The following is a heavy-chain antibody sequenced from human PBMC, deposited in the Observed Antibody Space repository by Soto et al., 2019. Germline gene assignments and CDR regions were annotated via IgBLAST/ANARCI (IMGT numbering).Heavy chain of an antibody. J-gene: IGHJ6*02. CDR1: GFTFSSYG. CDR3: VRVRVQSAWSGYYSDYYYYGMDV. D-gene: IGHD3-3*01. CDR2: IWYDGSNK. Sequence: QVQLVESGGGVVQPGRSLRLSCAASGFTFSSYGMHWVRQAPGKGLEWVAVIWYDGSNKYYADSVKGRFTISRDNSKNTLYLQMNSLRAEDTAVYYCVRVRVQSAWSGYYSDYYYYGMDVWGQGTTVTVSS. V-gene: IGHV3-33*01.